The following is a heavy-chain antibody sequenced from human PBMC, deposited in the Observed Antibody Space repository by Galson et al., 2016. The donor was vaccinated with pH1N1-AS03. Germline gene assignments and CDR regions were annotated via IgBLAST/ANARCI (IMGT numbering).Heavy chain of an antibody. CDR3: AQHSQCTRGTCYSSYFYALGV. J-gene: IGHJ6*02. CDR1: GYRFSTYY. CDR2: FHPGDSDT. V-gene: IGHV5-51*01. D-gene: IGHD4-11*01. Sequence: QSGAEVKKPGESLNISCQGSGYRFSTYYIAWVRQMPGKGLEWMGIFHPGDSDTKYHPSFQGLVTMSADKSTNTAYLHWSSLKASDTAIDYCAQHSQCTRGTCYSSYFYALGVWGRGTAVTVS.